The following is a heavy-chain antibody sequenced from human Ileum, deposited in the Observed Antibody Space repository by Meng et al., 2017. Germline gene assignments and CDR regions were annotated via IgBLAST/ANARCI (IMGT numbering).Heavy chain of an antibody. J-gene: IGHJ4*02. V-gene: IGHV5-51*01. CDR2: IYPGDSDV. Sequence: GGSLRLSCKGSGYMFTNFWVAWVRQMPGNGLEWMGIIYPGDSDVRYSPSFQGQVTISADKSISTAYLQWTSLKASDTAMYYCAKTPMRFGESTPFDFWGQGTLVTVSS. CDR1: GYMFTNFW. CDR3: AKTPMRFGESTPFDF. D-gene: IGHD3-10*01.